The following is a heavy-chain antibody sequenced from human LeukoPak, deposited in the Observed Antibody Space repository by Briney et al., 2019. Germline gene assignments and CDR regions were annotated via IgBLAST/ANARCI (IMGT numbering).Heavy chain of an antibody. J-gene: IGHJ3*01. Sequence: ASVKVSCKASGYTLTSYEINWVRQATGQGLEWMGWMNPNSGNTDYAQTFKGRVTMTRDTSLNTAYLEMSSLRSEDTAVYYCARGVLRGNISQTWAKETMLTVSS. CDR3: ARGVLRGNISQT. D-gene: IGHD3-3*01. V-gene: IGHV1-8*01. CDR1: GYTLTSYE. CDR2: MNPNSGNT.